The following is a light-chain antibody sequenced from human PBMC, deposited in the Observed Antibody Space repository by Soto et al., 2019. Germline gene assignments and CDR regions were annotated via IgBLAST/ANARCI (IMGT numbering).Light chain of an antibody. V-gene: IGKV3-11*01. J-gene: IGKJ3*01. CDR2: DTA. Sequence: EIVLTQSPATLSLSPGERATLSCRASQSVSMHLAWYQQKPGQAPRLLLYDTANRATGIRTRFSGSGSGTDFTLTINSLGPEDFAVSYCQERGNCTPPFTFGPGTKVDIK. CDR3: QERGNCTPPFT. CDR1: QSVSMH.